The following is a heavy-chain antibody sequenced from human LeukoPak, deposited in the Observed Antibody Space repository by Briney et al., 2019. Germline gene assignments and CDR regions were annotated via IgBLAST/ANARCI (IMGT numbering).Heavy chain of an antibody. CDR2: IYHSGST. V-gene: IGHV4-38-2*02. CDR3: ARRGSGKVYYYYYGMDV. Sequence: PSETLSLTCTVSGYSISSGYYWGWIRQPPGKGLEWIGSIYHSGSTYYNPSLKSRVTISVDTSKNQFSLKLSSVTAADTAVYYCARRGSGKVYYYYYGMDVWGQGTTVTVSS. D-gene: IGHD6-19*01. CDR1: GYSISSGYY. J-gene: IGHJ6*02.